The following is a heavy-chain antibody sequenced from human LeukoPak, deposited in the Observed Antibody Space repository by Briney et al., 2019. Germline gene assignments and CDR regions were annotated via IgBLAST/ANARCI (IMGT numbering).Heavy chain of an antibody. D-gene: IGHD6-19*01. J-gene: IGHJ4*02. CDR3: ARVGRIAVAGTFDY. CDR2: INHSGST. V-gene: IGHV4-34*01. Sequence: PSETLSLTCAVYGGSFSGYYWSWIRQPPGKGLEWIGEINHSGSTNYNPSLKGRVTISVDTSKNQFSLKLSSVTAADTAVYYCARVGRIAVAGTFDYWGQGTLVTVSS. CDR1: GGSFSGYY.